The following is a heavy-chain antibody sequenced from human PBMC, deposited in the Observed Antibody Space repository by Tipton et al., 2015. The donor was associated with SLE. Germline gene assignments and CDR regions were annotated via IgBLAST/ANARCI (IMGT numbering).Heavy chain of an antibody. CDR3: ASGDCSSTSCYRAEYFQH. CDR2: IIPIFGTA. J-gene: IGHJ1*01. Sequence: QSGAEVKKPGSSVKVSCKASGGTFSSYAISWVRQAPGQGLEWMGGIIPIFGTASYAQKFQGRVTITTDESTSTAYMELSSLRSEDTAVYYCASGDCSSTSCYRAEYFQHWGQGTLVTVSS. D-gene: IGHD2-2*01. CDR1: GGTFSSYA. V-gene: IGHV1-69*05.